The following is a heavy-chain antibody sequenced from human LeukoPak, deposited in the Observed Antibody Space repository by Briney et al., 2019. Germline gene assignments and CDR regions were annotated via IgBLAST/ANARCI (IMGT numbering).Heavy chain of an antibody. CDR1: GYSISSGYY. D-gene: IGHD4-17*01. CDR2: IYYSGST. CDR3: ARSNHDYGDLFWNWYFDL. Sequence: PSETLSLTCAVSGYSISSGYYWGWIRQPPGKGLEWIGSIYYSGSTHYNPSLKSRVTISVDTSKNQFSLKLSSVTAADTAVYYCARSNHDYGDLFWNWYFDLWGRGTLVTVSS. J-gene: IGHJ2*01. V-gene: IGHV4-38-2*01.